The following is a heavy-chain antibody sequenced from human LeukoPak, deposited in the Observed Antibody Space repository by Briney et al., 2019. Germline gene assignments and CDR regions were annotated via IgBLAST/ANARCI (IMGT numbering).Heavy chain of an antibody. CDR1: GFTFDDYA. CDR2: ISWNSGSI. CDR3: AKGGSGYYDILTGYYKFSGVLYGMDV. J-gene: IGHJ6*02. Sequence: GGSLRLSCAASGFTFDDYAMHWVRQAPGKGLEWVSGISWNSGSIGYADSVKGRFTISRDNAKNSLYLQMNSLRAEDTALYYCAKGGSGYYDILTGYYKFSGVLYGMDVWGQGTTVTVSS. V-gene: IGHV3-9*01. D-gene: IGHD3-9*01.